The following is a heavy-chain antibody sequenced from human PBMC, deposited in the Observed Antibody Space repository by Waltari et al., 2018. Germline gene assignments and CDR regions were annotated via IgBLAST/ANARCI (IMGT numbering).Heavy chain of an antibody. CDR1: GGSITTRSYH. J-gene: IGHJ3*02. V-gene: IGHV4-39*07. Sequence: QPQLQESGPGLEKPSETLSLTCTVSGGSITTRSYHWAWIRQTPGQGLEWIGSIPISGSPYYNPSRRSRVTMSVDTSNNQCSLKLTSVTAADTAVYYCARQPPTTVPTPRSPFDTWGQGTMVSVSS. CDR3: ARQPPTTVPTPRSPFDT. D-gene: IGHD4-17*01. CDR2: IPISGSP.